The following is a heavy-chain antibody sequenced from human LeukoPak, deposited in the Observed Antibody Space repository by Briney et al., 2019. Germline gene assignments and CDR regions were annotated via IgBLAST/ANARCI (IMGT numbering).Heavy chain of an antibody. V-gene: IGHV3-23*01. J-gene: IGHJ4*02. CDR1: GFTFSSYA. Sequence: GGSLRLSCAASGFTFSSYAMSWVRQAPGKGLEWVSAISGSGGSTYCADSVKGRFTISRDNSKNTLYLQMNSLRAEDTAVYYCAKMAMIPQMTTVTVFDYWGQGTLVTVSS. D-gene: IGHD4-17*01. CDR2: ISGSGGST. CDR3: AKMAMIPQMTTVTVFDY.